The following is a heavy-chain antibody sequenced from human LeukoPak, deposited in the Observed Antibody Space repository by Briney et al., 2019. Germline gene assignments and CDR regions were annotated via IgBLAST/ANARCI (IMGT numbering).Heavy chain of an antibody. CDR3: ARAAAYSGYDLNYYYYMDV. J-gene: IGHJ6*03. D-gene: IGHD5-12*01. CDR2: LSFDESQE. V-gene: IGHV3-33*01. Sequence: GRSLRLSCVAAGLTFSNYGMHWVRQAPGRGLGWPGVLSFDESQEYYAESVKGRFTISRDNSRKTVYLQMNSLRAEDTAVYYCARAAAYSGYDLNYYYYMDVWGKGTTVTVSS. CDR1: GLTFSNYG.